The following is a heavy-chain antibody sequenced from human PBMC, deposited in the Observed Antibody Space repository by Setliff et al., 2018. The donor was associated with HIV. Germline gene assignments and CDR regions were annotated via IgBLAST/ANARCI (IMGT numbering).Heavy chain of an antibody. CDR3: ARFVHSSGWYSSSYYYYMDV. D-gene: IGHD3-22*01. Sequence: TGESLKISCKGSGYNFNNYWIGWVRQMSGKGLEWMGIIYPGDSDTTYSPSFQGQVNISADKSINTAYLQWSSLKASDTAMYYCARFVHSSGWYSSSYYYYMDVWGKGTTVTVSS. J-gene: IGHJ6*03. CDR2: IYPGDSDT. CDR1: GYNFNNYW. V-gene: IGHV5-51*01.